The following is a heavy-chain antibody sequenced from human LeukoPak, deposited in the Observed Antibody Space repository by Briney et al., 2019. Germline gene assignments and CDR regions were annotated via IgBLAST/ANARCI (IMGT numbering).Heavy chain of an antibody. D-gene: IGHD1-1*01. V-gene: IGHV4-59*08. J-gene: IGHJ4*02. Sequence: SETLSLTCTVSAGSISSYYWNWLRQSPGKGLEWIGYIYYTGTTKYNPSLTSRVTISIDTSKNQFSLKLSSVTAADAAVYYCATSVGTTGTTWGQGTLVIVSS. CDR1: AGSISSYY. CDR2: IYYTGTT. CDR3: ATSVGTTGTT.